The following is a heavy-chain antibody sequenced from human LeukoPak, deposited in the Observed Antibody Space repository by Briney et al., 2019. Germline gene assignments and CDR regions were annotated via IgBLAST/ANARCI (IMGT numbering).Heavy chain of an antibody. D-gene: IGHD3-22*01. CDR1: GFTVSSNY. Sequence: GGSLRLSCTASGFTVSSNYMSWVRQAPGKGLEWVSVIYSGGSTYYADSVKGRFTISRDNSKNTLYLQMNSLRAEDTAVYYCATDSSGYYSDASDIWGQGTMVTVSS. J-gene: IGHJ3*02. V-gene: IGHV3-53*01. CDR2: IYSGGST. CDR3: ATDSSGYYSDASDI.